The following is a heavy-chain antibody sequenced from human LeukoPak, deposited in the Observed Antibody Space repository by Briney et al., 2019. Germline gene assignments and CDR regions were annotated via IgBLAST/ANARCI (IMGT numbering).Heavy chain of an antibody. CDR1: GFTFSSYS. D-gene: IGHD6-13*01. Sequence: PGGSLTLSCAASGFTFSSYSMNWVRQAPGKGLEWVSSISSSSSYIYYADSVKGRFTISRDNAKNSLYLQMNSLRAEDTAVYYCARAHRSLIAAAATFDYWGQGTLVTVSS. CDR3: ARAHRSLIAAAATFDY. CDR2: ISSSSSYI. V-gene: IGHV3-21*01. J-gene: IGHJ4*02.